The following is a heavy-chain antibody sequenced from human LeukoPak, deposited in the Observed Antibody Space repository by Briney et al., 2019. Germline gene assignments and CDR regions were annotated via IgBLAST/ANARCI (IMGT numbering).Heavy chain of an antibody. CDR1: GGSISSYY. D-gene: IGHD6-13*01. CDR3: ARDGPDSSSWPQPLDY. Sequence: SETLSLTCTVSGGSISSYYWSWIRQPPGKGLEWIGYIYYSGSTNYNPSLKSRVTMSVDTSKNQFSLKLSSVTPEDTAVYYCARDGPDSSSWPQPLDYWGQGTLVTVSS. CDR2: IYYSGST. V-gene: IGHV4-59*12. J-gene: IGHJ4*02.